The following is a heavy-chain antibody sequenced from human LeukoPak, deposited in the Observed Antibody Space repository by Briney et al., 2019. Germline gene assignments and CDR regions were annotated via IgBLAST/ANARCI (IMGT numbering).Heavy chain of an antibody. V-gene: IGHV3-11*04. J-gene: IGHJ4*02. D-gene: IGHD3-10*01. CDR3: TREDYYYASGH. Sequence: GGSLRLSCAASGFTVSSNYMSWVRQAPGKGLEWVSYISSGGDIIYYADSVKGRFTISRDNAKSSLFLQMNSLRAEDTAVYYCTREDYYYASGHWAQGTLVTVSS. CDR2: ISSGGDII. CDR1: GFTVSSNY.